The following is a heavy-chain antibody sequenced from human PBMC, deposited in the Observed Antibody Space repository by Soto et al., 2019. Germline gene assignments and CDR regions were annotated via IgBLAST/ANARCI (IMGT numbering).Heavy chain of an antibody. Sequence: GGSISSSSWWSWVRQPPGKGLEWIGEIYHSGSTNYNPSLKSRVTISVDKSKNQFSLKLSSVTAADTAVYYCARALGGYSYGLLDYWGQGTLVTVSS. CDR2: IYHSGST. V-gene: IGHV4-4*02. J-gene: IGHJ4*02. CDR3: ARALGGYSYGLLDY. CDR1: GGSISSSSW. D-gene: IGHD5-18*01.